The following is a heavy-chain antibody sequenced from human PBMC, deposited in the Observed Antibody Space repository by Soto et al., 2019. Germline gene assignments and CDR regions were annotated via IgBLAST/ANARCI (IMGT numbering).Heavy chain of an antibody. CDR1: GYSFINYW. CDR2: IYPGDSDT. Sequence: PGESLKISCKGSGYSFINYWIGWVRQMPGKGLELMGIIYPGDSDTRYSPSFEGQVTISLDKSISTAYLQWSSLKAADTAIYYCARGAKCDSHFNDLDVWGQGTTVTVSS. J-gene: IGHJ6*02. CDR3: ARGAKCDSHFNDLDV. V-gene: IGHV5-51*01. D-gene: IGHD4-4*01.